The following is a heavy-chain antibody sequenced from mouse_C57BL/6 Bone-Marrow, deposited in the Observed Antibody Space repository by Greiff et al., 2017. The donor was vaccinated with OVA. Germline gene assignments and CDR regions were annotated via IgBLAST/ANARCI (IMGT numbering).Heavy chain of an antibody. CDR2: LYPGNSDT. J-gene: IGHJ2*01. CDR1: GYTFTSYW. Sequence: VQLQQSGTVLARPGASVKMSCKTSGYTFTSYWMHWVKQRPGQGLEWIGALYPGNSDTSYNQKFKGKAKLTAVTSASTAYMALSSLTNEDSAVYYCTRGVTTVVPYGGYFDYWGQGTTLTVSS. CDR3: TRGVTTVVPYGGYFDY. D-gene: IGHD1-1*01. V-gene: IGHV1-5*01.